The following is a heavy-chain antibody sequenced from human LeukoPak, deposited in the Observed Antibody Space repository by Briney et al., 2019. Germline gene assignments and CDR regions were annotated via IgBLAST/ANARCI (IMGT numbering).Heavy chain of an antibody. J-gene: IGHJ3*02. V-gene: IGHV1-18*01. CDR2: MSAYNGNT. CDR3: TTFPIVVVTASTDAFDI. CDR1: GYTFTNYG. D-gene: IGHD2-21*02. Sequence: ASVKVSCKASGYTFTNYGLSWVRQAPGQGLQWVGWMSAYNGNTNYAQKLQDRVTMTTDTSTSTAYMELRSLRSDDTAVYYCTTFPIVVVTASTDAFDIWGQGTMITVSS.